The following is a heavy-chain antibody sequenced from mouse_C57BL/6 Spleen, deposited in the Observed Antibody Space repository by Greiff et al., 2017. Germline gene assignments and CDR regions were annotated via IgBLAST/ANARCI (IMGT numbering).Heavy chain of an antibody. J-gene: IGHJ2*01. V-gene: IGHV1-82*01. CDR1: GYAFSSSW. D-gene: IGHD1-1*01. CDR3: ARSRDYYGSSSYFDY. CDR2: LYPGNGDT. Sequence: QVQLQQSGPELVKPGASVKISCKASGYAFSSSWLNWVKQRPGKGVEWIGRLYPGNGDTNYNGKFKGKATLTAAKSSSTAYMQLSSLTSEDSAVYFCARSRDYYGSSSYFDYWGQGTTLTVSS.